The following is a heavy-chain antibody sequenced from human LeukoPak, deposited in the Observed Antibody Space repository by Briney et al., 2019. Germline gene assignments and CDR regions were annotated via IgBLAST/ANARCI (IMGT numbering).Heavy chain of an antibody. V-gene: IGHV3-48*03. Sequence: GGSLRLSCAASGFTFSSYEMNWVRQAPGKGLEWVSYISSSGSTIYYADSVKGRFTISRDNAKNSLYLQMNSLRAEDTAVYYCARGLLLWFGELAVPGSFDIWGQGTMVTVSS. D-gene: IGHD3-10*01. CDR3: ARGLLLWFGELAVPGSFDI. CDR2: ISSSGSTI. J-gene: IGHJ3*02. CDR1: GFTFSSYE.